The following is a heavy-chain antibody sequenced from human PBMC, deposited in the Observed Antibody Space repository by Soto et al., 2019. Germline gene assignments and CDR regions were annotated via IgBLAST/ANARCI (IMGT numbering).Heavy chain of an antibody. CDR3: VRRSVLHWVTFDY. CDR2: IGGPGGDRT. V-gene: IGHV3-23*01. J-gene: IGHJ4*02. Sequence: EVQLLESGGGFVQPGGSLTLSCAASAFTFSSYAMGWVRQAPGKGLEWVSTIGGPGGDRTYYADPVKGRFAISRDNSRNTLYLPMNRLRAEDSAVYYCVRRSVLHWVTFDYGGQGTLVSVSS. D-gene: IGHD2-21*02. CDR1: AFTFSSYA.